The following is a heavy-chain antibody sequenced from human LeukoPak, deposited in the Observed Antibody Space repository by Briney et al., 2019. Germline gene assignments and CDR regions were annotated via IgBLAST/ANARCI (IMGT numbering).Heavy chain of an antibody. D-gene: IGHD3-22*01. CDR1: GFTFSSHN. V-gene: IGHV3-21*01. CDR3: AKDQGFDYYDSSGYYLDY. J-gene: IGHJ4*02. Sequence: PGGSLRLSCAASGFTFSSHNMNWVRQAPGKGLEWVSSISGRGNYIFYADSVKGQFTISRDSAKNSLSLQMNSLRAEDTAVYYCAKDQGFDYYDSSGYYLDYWGQGTLVTVSS. CDR2: ISGRGNYI.